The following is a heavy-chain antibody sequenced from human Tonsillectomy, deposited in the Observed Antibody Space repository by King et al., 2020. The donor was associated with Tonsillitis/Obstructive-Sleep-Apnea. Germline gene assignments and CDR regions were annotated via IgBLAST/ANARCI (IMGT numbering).Heavy chain of an antibody. J-gene: IGHJ6*03. V-gene: IGHV4-59*01. CDR1: GGSISSYY. CDR3: VGSLNQYTQVYYYYYMDV. D-gene: IGHD1-14*01. Sequence: QLQESGPGLVKPSETLSLTCTVSGGSISSYYWSWIRQPPGKGLELIGYIYNGGSTNYNPSVKSRVTLSVDTSKNQFSLKLSSVTAADTAVYYCVGSLNQYTQVYYYYYMDVWGRGTTVTVSS. CDR2: IYNGGST.